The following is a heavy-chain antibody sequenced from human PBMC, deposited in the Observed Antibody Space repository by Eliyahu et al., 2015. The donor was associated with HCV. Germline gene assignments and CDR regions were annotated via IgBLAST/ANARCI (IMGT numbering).Heavy chain of an antibody. D-gene: IGHD2-15*01. Sequence: QITLKESGPTLVKPTQTLTLTCTFSGFSLSTSGVCVGWIRQPPGKALEWLALIYWDVVIRSSAPLWSRLTITKDTSKNQVVLTMTNMDPVDTATYYCAHRHPLREFDYWGQGTLVTVSS. CDR2: IYWDVVIR. CDR3: AHRHPLREFDY. V-gene: IGHV2-5*02. CDR1: GFSLSTSGVC. J-gene: IGHJ4*02.